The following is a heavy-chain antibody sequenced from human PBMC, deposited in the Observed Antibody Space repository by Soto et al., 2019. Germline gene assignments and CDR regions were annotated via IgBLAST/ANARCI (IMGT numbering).Heavy chain of an antibody. CDR3: ARESGGATATLDYYYFYMDV. CDR1: GDSFNDYY. D-gene: IGHD5-12*01. CDR2: INPNGGVT. Sequence: GASVKVSCKTSGDSFNDYYIHWVRQAPGQGLEWMGWINPNGGVTKYAQKFRGRVTVTRDTSIRTVYMELSSLRSDDTAVYYCARESGGATATLDYYYFYMDVWGRGTTVTVPS. V-gene: IGHV1-2*02. J-gene: IGHJ6*03.